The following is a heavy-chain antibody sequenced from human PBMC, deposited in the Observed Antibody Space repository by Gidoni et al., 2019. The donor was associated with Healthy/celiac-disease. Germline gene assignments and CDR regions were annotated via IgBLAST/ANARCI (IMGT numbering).Heavy chain of an antibody. CDR2: IWYAGSNK. J-gene: IGHJ4*02. V-gene: IGHV3-33*01. CDR3: ARGARGYSYPGDY. Sequence: QVQLVESGGGVVQPGRSLRLACAASGFTFSSYGMHWVRQAPGKGLGGVAFIWYAGSNKYYADSVKGRFTISRDNSKTTLYLQMNSLRAEDTAVYYCARGARGYSYPGDYWGQGTLVTVSS. CDR1: GFTFSSYG. D-gene: IGHD5-18*01.